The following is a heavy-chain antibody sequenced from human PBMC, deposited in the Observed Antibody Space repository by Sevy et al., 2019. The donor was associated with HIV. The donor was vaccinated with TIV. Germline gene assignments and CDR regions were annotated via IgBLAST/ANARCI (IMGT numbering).Heavy chain of an antibody. J-gene: IGHJ3*01. V-gene: IGHV3-74*01. Sequence: GGSLRLSCAASGLTFSNYWMHWVRQAPGKGLVWVSCIKTDGSNRDSADSVKGRFFISRDNAKNLLYLQMNSLRAEDTVVYYCAREGYTVLVPTAVDAFDFWGQRTMVTVSS. D-gene: IGHD2-2*01. CDR1: GLTFSNYW. CDR3: AREGYTVLVPTAVDAFDF. CDR2: IKTDGSNR.